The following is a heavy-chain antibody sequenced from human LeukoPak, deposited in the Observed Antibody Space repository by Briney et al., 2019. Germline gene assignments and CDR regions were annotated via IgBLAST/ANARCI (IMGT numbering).Heavy chain of an antibody. V-gene: IGHV4-34*01. D-gene: IGHD3-3*01. CDR1: GGSFSGYY. Sequence: SETLSLTCAVYGGSFSGYYWSWIRQPPGKGLEWIGEINHSGSTNYNPSLKSRVTISVDTSKNQFSLKLSSVTAADTAVYYCAAMYYDFWSGHSFLDYWGQGTLVTVSS. J-gene: IGHJ4*02. CDR3: AAMYYDFWSGHSFLDY. CDR2: INHSGST.